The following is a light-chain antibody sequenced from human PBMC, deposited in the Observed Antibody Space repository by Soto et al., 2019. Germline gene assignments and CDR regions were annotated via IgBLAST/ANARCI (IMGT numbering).Light chain of an antibody. CDR3: QQYDSSSPT. CDR1: QNISVW. V-gene: IGKV1-5*01. Sequence: DIQMTQSPSTLSASVGDGVTITCRASQNISVWLAWYQQRPGKAPKFLMYDASSSETGVPSRFSGSGSGTEFTLTIRSLQPDDSATYYCQQYDSSSPTFGQGTKLEIK. CDR2: DAS. J-gene: IGKJ2*01.